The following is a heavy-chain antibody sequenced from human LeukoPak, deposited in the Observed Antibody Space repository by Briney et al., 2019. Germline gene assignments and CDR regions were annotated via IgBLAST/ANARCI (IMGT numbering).Heavy chain of an antibody. CDR1: GGSISSSNW. J-gene: IGHJ3*02. CDR3: ARDRAGATSGGAFDI. V-gene: IGHV4-4*02. D-gene: IGHD1-26*01. Sequence: PSETLSLTCAVSGGSISSSNWWSWVRQPPGKGLEWIGEIYHSGSTNYNPSLKSRVTISVDKSKNQFSLKLSSVTAADTAVYYCARDRAGATSGGAFDIWGQGTMVTVSS. CDR2: IYHSGST.